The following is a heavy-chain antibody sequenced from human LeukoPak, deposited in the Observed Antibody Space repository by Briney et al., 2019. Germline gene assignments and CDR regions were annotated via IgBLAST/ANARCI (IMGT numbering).Heavy chain of an antibody. CDR1: GGTSRTYS. V-gene: IGHV1-69*05. J-gene: IGHJ6*03. CDR2: IIPIFGTP. CDR3: ARVDRYHFYLDV. Sequence: ASVKVSCKASGGTSRTYSVTWVRQAPGQGLEWMGGIIPIFGTPNYAQKFQGRVKVTTDDATGTAYMELSSLMSEDTAIYYCARVDRYHFYLDVWGKGTPVTVSS.